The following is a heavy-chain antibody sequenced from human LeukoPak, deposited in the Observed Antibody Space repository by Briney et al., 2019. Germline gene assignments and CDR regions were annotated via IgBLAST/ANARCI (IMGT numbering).Heavy chain of an antibody. CDR1: AYTFTGYY. J-gene: IGHJ5*02. Sequence: ASVTVSWMAAAYTFTGYYMHWVRPPAGQGLEWMGWINPNSGGTNYAQKLQGRVTMTRDTSISTAYMELSRLRSDDTAVYYCARNRGIAAARSWLDPWGEGSLVSVCS. CDR3: ARNRGIAAARSWLDP. CDR2: INPNSGGT. D-gene: IGHD6-13*01. V-gene: IGHV1-2*02.